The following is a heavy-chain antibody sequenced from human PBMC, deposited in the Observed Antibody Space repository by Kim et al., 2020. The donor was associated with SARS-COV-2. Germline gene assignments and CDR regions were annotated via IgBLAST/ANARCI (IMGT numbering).Heavy chain of an antibody. CDR3: AREKSMDYYDSSGYYDY. Sequence: KSRVTISVDTSKNQFSLKLSSVTAADTAVYYCAREKSMDYYDSSGYYDYWGQGTLVTVSS. J-gene: IGHJ4*02. D-gene: IGHD3-22*01. V-gene: IGHV4-31*02.